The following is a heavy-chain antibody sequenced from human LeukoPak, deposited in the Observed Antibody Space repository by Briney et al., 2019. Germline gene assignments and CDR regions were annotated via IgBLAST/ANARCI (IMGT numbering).Heavy chain of an antibody. CDR3: ARDGGPRCSSTSCYTSVVYYYYGMDV. CDR2: ISAYNGNT. CDR1: GYTFTSYG. J-gene: IGHJ6*02. Sequence: ASVKVSCKASGYTFTSYGISWVRQAPGQGLEWMGWISAYNGNTNYAQKLQGRVTMTTDTSTSTAHMELRSLRSDDTAVYYCARDGGPRCSSTSCYTSVVYYYYGMDVWGQGTTVTVSS. D-gene: IGHD2-2*02. V-gene: IGHV1-18*01.